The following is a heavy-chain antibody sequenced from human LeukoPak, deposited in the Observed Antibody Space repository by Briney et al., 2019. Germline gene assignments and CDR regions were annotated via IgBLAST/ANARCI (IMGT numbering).Heavy chain of an antibody. V-gene: IGHV7-4-1*02. CDR1: GYTFTRYA. D-gene: IGHD3-9*01. J-gene: IGHJ4*02. CDR3: AISPVYYDILTGYYKASPLDY. CDR2: INTNTGNP. Sequence: ASVKVSCKASGYTFTRYAMNWVRQAPGQGLEWMGWINTNTGNPTSAQGFTGRFVFSLDTSVSTAYLQISSLKAEDTAVYYCAISPVYYDILTGYYKASPLDYWGQGTLVTVSS.